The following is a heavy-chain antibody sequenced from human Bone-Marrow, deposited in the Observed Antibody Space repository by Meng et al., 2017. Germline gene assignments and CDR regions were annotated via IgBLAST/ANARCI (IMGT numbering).Heavy chain of an antibody. V-gene: IGHV1-46*01. CDR3: ARVQSSGWSPGY. Sequence: QVQLVQVGAEVKKPGASVKVSCKASGYTFTSYYMHWVRQAPGQGLEWMGIINPSGGSTSYAQKFRGRVTMTRDTSTSTVYMELSSLRSEDTAVYYCARVQSSGWSPGYWGQGTLVTVSS. CDR2: INPSGGST. D-gene: IGHD6-19*01. J-gene: IGHJ4*02. CDR1: GYTFTSYY.